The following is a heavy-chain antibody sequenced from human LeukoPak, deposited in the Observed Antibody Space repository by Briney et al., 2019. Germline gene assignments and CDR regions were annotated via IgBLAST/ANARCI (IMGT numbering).Heavy chain of an antibody. V-gene: IGHV1-69*04. Sequence: GASVKVSCKASGGPFSSYAISWVRQAPGQGLEWMGRIIPILGIANYAQKFQGRVTITADKSTSTAYMELSSLRSEDTAVYYCALVDGSGYDFWSGPNWFDPWGQGTLVTVSS. CDR3: ALVDGSGYDFWSGPNWFDP. D-gene: IGHD3-3*01. CDR1: GGPFSSYA. CDR2: IIPILGIA. J-gene: IGHJ5*02.